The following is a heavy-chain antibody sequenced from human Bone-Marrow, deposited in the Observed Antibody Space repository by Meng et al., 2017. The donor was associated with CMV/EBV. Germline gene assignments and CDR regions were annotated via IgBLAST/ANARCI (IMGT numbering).Heavy chain of an antibody. D-gene: IGHD6-25*01. CDR1: GFTFSSYE. Sequence: GESLKISCAASGFTFSSYEMNWVRQAPGKGLEWVSYISSGGSTIYYADSVEGRFTISRDNAKNSLYLQMNSLRAEDTAVYYCASPFELQAANDAFDIWAQGTMVTVPS. CDR2: ISSGGSTI. V-gene: IGHV3-48*03. J-gene: IGHJ3*02. CDR3: ASPFELQAANDAFDI.